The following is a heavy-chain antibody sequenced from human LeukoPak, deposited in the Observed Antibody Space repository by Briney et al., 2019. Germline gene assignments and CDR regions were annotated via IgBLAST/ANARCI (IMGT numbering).Heavy chain of an antibody. CDR2: IYYSGST. V-gene: IGHV4-39*01. CDR3: ARHVAYCSSTSCRGWFDP. CDR1: GGSISSSSYY. Sequence: SETLSLTCTVSGGSISSSSYYWGWIRQPPGKGLEWIGSIYYSGSTYYNPSLKSRVTISVDTSKNQLSLKLSSVTAADTAVYYCARHVAYCSSTSCRGWFDPWGQGTLVTVSS. J-gene: IGHJ5*02. D-gene: IGHD2-2*01.